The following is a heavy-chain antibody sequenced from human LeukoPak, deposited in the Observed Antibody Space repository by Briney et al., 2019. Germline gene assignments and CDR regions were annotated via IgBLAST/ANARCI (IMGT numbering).Heavy chain of an antibody. CDR1: GFTFSTYA. CDR3: ATYSSSNGREFQY. V-gene: IGHV3-23*01. D-gene: IGHD2-2*01. CDR2: ISGSGGGT. J-gene: IGHJ1*01. Sequence: GGSLRLSCAASGFTFSTYAMSWVRQAAGKGLEWVSLISGSGGGTYYADSVKGRFTISRDNAKNSLYLQMNSLRAEDTAVYYCATYSSSNGREFQYWGQGTLVTVSS.